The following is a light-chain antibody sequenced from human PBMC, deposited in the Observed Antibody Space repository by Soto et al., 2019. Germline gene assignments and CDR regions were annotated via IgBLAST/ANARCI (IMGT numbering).Light chain of an antibody. CDR2: GAS. J-gene: IGKJ5*01. CDR3: QQRSNWPPIT. CDR1: QSVGSNY. Sequence: EIVFTQFPGTLSLSPGERATLSCSASQSVGSNYLAWYQQRPGQPPNLLIFGASHRAPDIPDRFSGSGSGTDFTLTISSLEPEDAALYYCQQRSNWPPITFGQGTRLEIK. V-gene: IGKV3D-20*02.